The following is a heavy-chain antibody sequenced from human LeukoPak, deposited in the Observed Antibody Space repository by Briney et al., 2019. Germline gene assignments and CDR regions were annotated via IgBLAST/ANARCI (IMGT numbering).Heavy chain of an antibody. CDR2: IRSRSNSYAT. CDR3: TRPGGAIAGTQFDY. CDR1: GFTFSGAA. J-gene: IGHJ4*02. Sequence: TGGSLRLSCAASGFTFSGAAMHWVRQASGKGLEWVGHIRSRSNSYATAYAASVKGRFTISRDDSKNTAYLQMNSLKTEDTAVYYCTRPGGAIAGTQFDYWGQGTLVPVSS. V-gene: IGHV3-73*01. D-gene: IGHD6-19*01.